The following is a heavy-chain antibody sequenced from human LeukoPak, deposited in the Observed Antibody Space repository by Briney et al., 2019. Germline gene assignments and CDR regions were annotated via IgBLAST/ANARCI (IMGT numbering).Heavy chain of an antibody. CDR2: IYYSGST. CDR1: DGSISSYH. D-gene: IGHD3-22*01. V-gene: IGHV4-59*01. Sequence: SETLSLTCTVSDGSISSYHWSWIRQPPGKGLEWIGYIYYSGSTNYNPSLKSRVTISVDTSKNQFSLKLSSVTAADTAVYYCAREGDGYKRTNWFDPWGQGTLVTVSS. J-gene: IGHJ5*02. CDR3: AREGDGYKRTNWFDP.